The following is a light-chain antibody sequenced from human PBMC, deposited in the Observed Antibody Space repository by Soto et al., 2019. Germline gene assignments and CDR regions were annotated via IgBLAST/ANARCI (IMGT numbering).Light chain of an antibody. CDR2: DVS. CDR3: SSYTATRTVV. CDR1: SSDIGGYNH. V-gene: IGLV2-14*03. J-gene: IGLJ3*02. Sequence: QSALTQPASVSGSPGQSITIACTGTSSDIGGYNHVSWYQVHPGKAPRLVIYDVSIRPPAVSDRFSGSTSGNTASLTISGLQAEDEAVYYCSSYTATRTVVFGGGTKLTAL.